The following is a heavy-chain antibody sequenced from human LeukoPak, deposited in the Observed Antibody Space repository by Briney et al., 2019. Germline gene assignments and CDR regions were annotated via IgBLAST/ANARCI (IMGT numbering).Heavy chain of an antibody. CDR3: ARQTGSGLFLP. Sequence: PGGSLRLSCAASGFTFSSYAMSWVRQPPGKGLEWIGSIYYSGNTYYNASLKSQVSISIDTSKNQFSLKVTSVTAADTAVYYCARQTGSGLFLPGGQGTLVTVSS. J-gene: IGHJ4*02. CDR1: GFTFSSYA. CDR2: IYYSGNT. V-gene: IGHV4-39*01. D-gene: IGHD3-10*01.